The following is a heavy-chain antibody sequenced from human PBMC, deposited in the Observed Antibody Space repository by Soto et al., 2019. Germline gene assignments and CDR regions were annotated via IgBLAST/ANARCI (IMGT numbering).Heavy chain of an antibody. CDR2: IIYDGSDK. J-gene: IGHJ4*02. D-gene: IGHD5-12*01. V-gene: IGHV3-30-3*01. Sequence: QVQLVESGGGVVQPGRSLRLSCAASGFTFSSCAMHWVRQAPGKGLEWVAVIIYDGSDKYYADSVQGRFTISRDNSKNTHYLQMNSLRPEDTAVYYCAAELGNSGYDGHDYWGQGTLVTVSS. CDR1: GFTFSSCA. CDR3: AAELGNSGYDGHDY.